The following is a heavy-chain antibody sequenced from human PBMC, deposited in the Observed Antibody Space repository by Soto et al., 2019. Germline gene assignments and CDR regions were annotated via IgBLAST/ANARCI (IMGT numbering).Heavy chain of an antibody. J-gene: IGHJ2*01. V-gene: IGHV1-69*12. CDR3: ASPPDGGYSTWYFDL. Sequence: QVQLVQSGAEVTKPGSSVKVSCKVSGGTFSSFGISWVRQAPGQGLEWMGGIIPVSGTTDYAQKFQGRVTITADESTKTAYMELSSLRSEDTAVYYCASPPDGGYSTWYFDLWGRGTLVTVSS. D-gene: IGHD2-15*01. CDR1: GGTFSSFG. CDR2: IIPVSGTT.